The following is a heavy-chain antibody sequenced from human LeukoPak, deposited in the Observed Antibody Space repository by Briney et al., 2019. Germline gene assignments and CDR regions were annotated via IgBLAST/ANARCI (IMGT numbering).Heavy chain of an antibody. CDR2: ISGSGGST. D-gene: IGHD5-12*01. V-gene: IGHV3-23*01. Sequence: PGGSQRLSCAASGFTFSSYAMSWVRQAPGKGLEWVSAISGSGGSTYYADSVKGRFTISRDNSKNTLYLQMNSLRAEDTAVYYCAKISGDIVATYVYFDYWGQGTLVTVSS. CDR3: AKISGDIVATYVYFDY. J-gene: IGHJ4*02. CDR1: GFTFSSYA.